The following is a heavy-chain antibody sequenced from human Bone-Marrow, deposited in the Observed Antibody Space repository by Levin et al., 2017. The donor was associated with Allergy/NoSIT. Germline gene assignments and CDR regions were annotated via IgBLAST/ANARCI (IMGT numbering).Heavy chain of an antibody. CDR2: MSPSSGST. CDR1: GYTFTDYD. CDR3: ARDFTFTVVMGGDAFDP. J-gene: IGHJ3*01. D-gene: IGHD2-8*01. Sequence: PGASVKVSCKAAGYTFTDYDINWVRQATGQGLEWMGWMSPSSGSTGYAQKFKGRVTMSRDTSISTAYMELSSLESDDTAVYYCARDFTFTVVMGGDAFDPWGQGTMVTVSS. V-gene: IGHV1-8*01.